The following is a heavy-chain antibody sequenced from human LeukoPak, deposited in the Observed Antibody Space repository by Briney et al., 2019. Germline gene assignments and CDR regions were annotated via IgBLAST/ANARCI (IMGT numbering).Heavy chain of an antibody. D-gene: IGHD1/OR15-1a*01. Sequence: SETLSLTCTVSGDSISSPDSYCNWIRHHPGKGLEWVGYIYYTGSTDFNPSLRSRITISADTSKNQFSLKLTSVTAADTAVYYCATAAQNWNNAPYFDFWGQETLVTVSS. CDR3: ATAAQNWNNAPYFDF. CDR1: GDSISSPDSY. V-gene: IGHV4-31*03. J-gene: IGHJ4*02. CDR2: IYYTGST.